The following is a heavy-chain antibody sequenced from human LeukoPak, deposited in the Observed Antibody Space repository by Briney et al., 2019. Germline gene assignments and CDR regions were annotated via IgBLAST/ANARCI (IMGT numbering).Heavy chain of an antibody. Sequence: GGSLRLSCAASGFIFSSYNMNWVRQAPGKGREGVSFISSSSSYIYYADSVKGRFTISRDNAKNSLYLQMNSLRAEDTAVYYCVRDKIVGAPYFDYWGQGTLVTVSS. V-gene: IGHV3-21*01. CDR1: GFIFSSYN. CDR3: VRDKIVGAPYFDY. CDR2: ISSSSSYI. J-gene: IGHJ4*02. D-gene: IGHD1-26*01.